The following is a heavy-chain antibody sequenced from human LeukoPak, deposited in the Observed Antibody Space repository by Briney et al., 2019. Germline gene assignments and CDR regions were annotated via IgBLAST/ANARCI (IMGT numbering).Heavy chain of an antibody. V-gene: IGHV3-7*01. CDR2: IKQDGSEK. CDR3: ARDRDSSSWYAGRNWFDP. Sequence: GGSLRLSCAASGFTFSSYWMSWVRQAPGKGLEWVANIKQDGSEKYYVDSVKGRFTISRDNAKNSLYLQMNSLRAEDTAVYYCARDRDSSSWYAGRNWFDPWGQGTLVTVSS. J-gene: IGHJ5*02. D-gene: IGHD6-13*01. CDR1: GFTFSSYW.